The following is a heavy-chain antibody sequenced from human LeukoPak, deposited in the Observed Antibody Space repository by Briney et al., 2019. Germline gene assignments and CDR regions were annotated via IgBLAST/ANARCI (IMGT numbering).Heavy chain of an antibody. CDR2: ITDSGGDT. CDR3: AKGSAAARPYYFDF. Sequence: GGSLRLSCAASGFTFSHYAMGWVRQAPGEGLEWISAITDSGGDTYYADSVKGRFTIPRDNSKSTLDLQMNSLRVEDTAVYYCAKGSAAARPYYFDFWGQGTLVTVSS. V-gene: IGHV3-23*01. J-gene: IGHJ4*02. CDR1: GFTFSHYA. D-gene: IGHD6-6*01.